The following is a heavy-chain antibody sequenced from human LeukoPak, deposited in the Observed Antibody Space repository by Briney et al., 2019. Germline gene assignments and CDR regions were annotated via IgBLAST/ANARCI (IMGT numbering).Heavy chain of an antibody. J-gene: IGHJ5*02. CDR1: GCSISSHY. CDR2: IYYSGST. V-gene: IGHV4-59*11. D-gene: IGHD3-16*01. CDR3: ARGGSMITFGGAANWFDP. Sequence: SETLSLTCTVSGCSISSHYWSWIRQPPGKGLEWIGYIYYSGSTNYNPSLKSRVPISVDPSKNQFSLKLSSVTAADTAVYYCARGGSMITFGGAANWFDPWGQGPLVTVSS.